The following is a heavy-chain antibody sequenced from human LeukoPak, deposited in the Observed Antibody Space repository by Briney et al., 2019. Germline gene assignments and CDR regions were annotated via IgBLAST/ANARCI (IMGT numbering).Heavy chain of an antibody. CDR1: GGTFSSYA. V-gene: IGHV1-69*05. D-gene: IGHD1-7*01. J-gene: IGHJ5*02. Sequence: SVKVSCKASGGTFSSYAISWVRQAPGQGLEWMGGIIPIFGTANYAQKFQGRVTITTDESTSTAYMELSSLRSDDTAVYYCAREHWNYETWFDPWGQGTLVTVSS. CDR2: IIPIFGTA. CDR3: AREHWNYETWFDP.